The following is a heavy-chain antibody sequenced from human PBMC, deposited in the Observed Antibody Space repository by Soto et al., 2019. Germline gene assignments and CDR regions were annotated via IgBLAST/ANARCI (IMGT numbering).Heavy chain of an antibody. J-gene: IGHJ4*02. CDR1: GYTFTSYG. Sequence: ASVKVSCKASGYTFTSYGISWVRQAPGQGLEWMGWISAYNGNTNYAQKLQGRVTMTTDTSTSTAYMELRSLRSDDTAVYYCARDSGNYDYVWGSYRYTSYFDYWGQGTLVTVS. D-gene: IGHD3-16*02. CDR3: ARDSGNYDYVWGSYRYTSYFDY. V-gene: IGHV1-18*04. CDR2: ISAYNGNT.